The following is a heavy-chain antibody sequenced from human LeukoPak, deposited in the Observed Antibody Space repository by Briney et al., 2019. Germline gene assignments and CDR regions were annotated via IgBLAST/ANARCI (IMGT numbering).Heavy chain of an antibody. CDR1: GYTFTSYG. Sequence: ASVKVSCKASGYTFTSYGISWVRQAPGQGLEWMGWISAYNGNTNYAQKLQGRVTMTTDTSTSTAYMELSSLRSEDTAVYYCARGSYSDYIFDYWGQGTLVTVSS. CDR2: ISAYNGNT. J-gene: IGHJ4*02. CDR3: ARGSYSDYIFDY. D-gene: IGHD4-11*01. V-gene: IGHV1-18*01.